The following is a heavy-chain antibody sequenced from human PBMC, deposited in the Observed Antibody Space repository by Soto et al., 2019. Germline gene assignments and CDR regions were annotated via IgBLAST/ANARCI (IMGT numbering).Heavy chain of an antibody. CDR1: GFTFSDYY. D-gene: IGHD2-2*01. CDR3: ARLRASSYYVGGYLDY. V-gene: IGHV3-11*06. CDR2: IVSSSAYT. J-gene: IGHJ4*02. Sequence: PGGSLRLSCAASGFTFSDYYMSWIRQAPGKGLEWVSYIVSSSAYTNYAHSVKGRFTISRDNAKNSLYLEMNSLRAEDTAVYYCARLRASSYYVGGYLDYWGQGTLVTVSS.